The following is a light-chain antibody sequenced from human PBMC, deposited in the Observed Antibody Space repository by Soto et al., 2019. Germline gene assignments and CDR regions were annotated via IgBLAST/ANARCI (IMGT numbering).Light chain of an antibody. J-gene: IGLJ2*01. V-gene: IGLV2-14*01. CDR1: SSDVGGYNY. CDR3: SSYTSSSTVV. Sequence: QSALTQPASVSGSPEQSITISCTGTSSDVGGYNYVSWYQQHPGKAPKLMIYDVINRPSGVSNRFSGSKSGNTASLTISGLQAEDEADYYCSSYTSSSTVVFGGGTKVTVL. CDR2: DVI.